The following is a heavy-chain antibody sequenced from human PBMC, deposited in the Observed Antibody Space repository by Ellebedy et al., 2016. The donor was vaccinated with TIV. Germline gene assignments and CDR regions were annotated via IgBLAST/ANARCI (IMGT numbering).Heavy chain of an antibody. D-gene: IGHD4-17*01. Sequence: GESLKISXAASGFTFSSYSMNWVRQAPGKGLEWVSSISSSSSYIYYADSVKGRFTISRDNAKNSLYLQMNSLRAEDTAVYYCARDGGMDYGRDYWGQGTLVTVSS. J-gene: IGHJ4*02. CDR3: ARDGGMDYGRDY. CDR2: ISSSSSYI. CDR1: GFTFSSYS. V-gene: IGHV3-21*01.